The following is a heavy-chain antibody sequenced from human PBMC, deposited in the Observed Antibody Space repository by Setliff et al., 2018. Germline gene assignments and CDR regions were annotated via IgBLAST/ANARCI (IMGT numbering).Heavy chain of an antibody. CDR2: ISTYNGKT. Sequence: ASVKVSCKASGYIFTSYGFSWVRQAPGQGLEWMGWISTYNGKTNYAQEFQGRVTMTRDTSTSTVYMELSSLRTEDTAVYYCARGYYDSYARYYVVGDYWGQGTLVTVSS. J-gene: IGHJ4*02. CDR1: GYIFTSYG. CDR3: ARGYYDSYARYYVVGDY. D-gene: IGHD3-22*01. V-gene: IGHV1-18*01.